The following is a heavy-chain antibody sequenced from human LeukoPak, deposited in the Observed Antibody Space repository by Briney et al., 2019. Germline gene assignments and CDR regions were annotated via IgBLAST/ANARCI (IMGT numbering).Heavy chain of an antibody. V-gene: IGHV3-64D*06. Sequence: GGSLRLSCSASGFVFSIYTMYWVRQTPGRGPEYVSTISGSGNGFSIYYADSVKGRFTISRDDSKSILYLQMNGLRSEDTAVYYCVKDFGRVRGTPDSWGQGTLVTVSS. CDR1: GFVFSIYT. D-gene: IGHD3-16*01. CDR3: VKDFGRVRGTPDS. CDR2: ISGSGNGFSI. J-gene: IGHJ4*02.